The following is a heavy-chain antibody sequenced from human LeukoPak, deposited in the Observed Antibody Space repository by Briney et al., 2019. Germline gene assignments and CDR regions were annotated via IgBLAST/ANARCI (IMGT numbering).Heavy chain of an antibody. CDR3: AKAAGYSSSWYPDYFDY. D-gene: IGHD6-13*01. J-gene: IGHJ4*02. V-gene: IGHV3-21*04. Sequence: GGSLRLSCAASGFTFSSYSMNWVRQAPGKGLEWVSSISSSSSYIYYADSVKGRFTISRDNAKNSLYLQMNSLRAEDTAVYYCAKAAGYSSSWYPDYFDYWGQGTLVTVSS. CDR1: GFTFSSYS. CDR2: ISSSSSYI.